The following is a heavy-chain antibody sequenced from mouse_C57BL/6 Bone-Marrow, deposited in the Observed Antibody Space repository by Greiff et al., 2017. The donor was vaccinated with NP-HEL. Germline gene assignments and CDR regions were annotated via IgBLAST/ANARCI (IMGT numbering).Heavy chain of an antibody. CDR1: GYTFTDHT. V-gene: IGHV1-78*01. CDR2: IYPRDGST. CDR3: ARWGLRRGYAMDY. J-gene: IGHJ4*01. D-gene: IGHD2-4*01. Sequence: VQRVESDAELVKPGASVKISCKVSGYTFTDHTIHWMKQRPEQGLEWIGYIYPRDGSTKYNEKFKGKATLTADKSSSTAYMQLNSLTSEDSAVYFCARWGLRRGYAMDYWGQGTSVTVSS.